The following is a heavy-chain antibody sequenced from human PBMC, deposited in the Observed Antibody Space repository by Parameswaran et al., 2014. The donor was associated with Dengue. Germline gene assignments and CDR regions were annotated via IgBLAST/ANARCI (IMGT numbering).Heavy chain of an antibody. Sequence: WVRQAPGQRLEWMGWINAGNGNTKYSQKFQGRVTITRDTSASTAYMELSSLRSEDTAVYYCARDGSLRFLEWFHINWFDPWGQGTLVTVSS. CDR3: ARDGSLRFLEWFHINWFDP. J-gene: IGHJ5*02. D-gene: IGHD3-3*01. CDR2: INAGNGNT. V-gene: IGHV1-3*01.